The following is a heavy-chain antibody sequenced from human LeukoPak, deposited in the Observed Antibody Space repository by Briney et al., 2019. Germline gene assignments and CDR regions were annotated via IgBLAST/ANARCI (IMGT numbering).Heavy chain of an antibody. V-gene: IGHV4-59*13. CDR2: MYYSGST. CDR1: GGSINNYF. CDR3: ARGRGGTYQYFDY. J-gene: IGHJ4*02. Sequence: SETLSLTCTVSGGSINNYFWSWIRQPPGKGLELIGYMYYSGSTNYYPSLKSRVTISVDTSKNQLSLNLSSVTAADTAMYFCARGRGGTYQYFDYWGQGTLVTVSS. D-gene: IGHD1-26*01.